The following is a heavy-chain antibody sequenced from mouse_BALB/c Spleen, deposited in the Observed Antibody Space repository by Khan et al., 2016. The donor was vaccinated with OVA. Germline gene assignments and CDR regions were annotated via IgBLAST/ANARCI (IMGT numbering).Heavy chain of an antibody. J-gene: IGHJ4*01. CDR3: ARNGIYYYAMDY. CDR1: GFNIKDTY. Sequence: VQLKESGAELVKPGASVKLSCTASGFNIKDTYMHWVKQRPEQDLEWIGRIDPANGNTKYDPKFQGKATITADTSSNTAYLQLSSLTSEDTAVYYCARNGIYYYAMDYWGQGTSVTVSS. CDR2: IDPANGNT. D-gene: IGHD2-1*01. V-gene: IGHV14-3*02.